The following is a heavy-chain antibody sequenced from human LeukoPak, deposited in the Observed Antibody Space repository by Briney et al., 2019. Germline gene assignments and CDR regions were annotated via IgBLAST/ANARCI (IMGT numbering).Heavy chain of an antibody. V-gene: IGHV3-7*01. CDR1: GFMFGVYW. CDR3: ARDPGPDY. Sequence: GGSLRLSCAASGFMFGVYWMSWVRQAPGKGLEWVANIKQDGSEIYYVDSVKGRFTISRDNAKNSLYLQMNSLRAEDTAVYYCARDPGPDYWGQGTLVTVSS. CDR2: IKQDGSEI. J-gene: IGHJ4*02.